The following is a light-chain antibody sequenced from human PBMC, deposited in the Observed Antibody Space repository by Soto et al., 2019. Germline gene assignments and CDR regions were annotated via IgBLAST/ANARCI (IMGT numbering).Light chain of an antibody. CDR1: QNIYNN. Sequence: IVMTQSPATLSVSPGERATLSCRASQNIYNNIAWYQQRPGQAPRLLIYRASTRAPGVPARFSGSGSMTECTLSISSLHEEVFAVYCCLQGHNFGAFGRGTKVEIK. CDR2: RAS. V-gene: IGKV3-15*01. CDR3: LQGHNFGA. J-gene: IGKJ4*02.